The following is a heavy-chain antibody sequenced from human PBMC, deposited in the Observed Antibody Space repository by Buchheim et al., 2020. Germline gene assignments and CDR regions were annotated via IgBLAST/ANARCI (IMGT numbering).Heavy chain of an antibody. CDR3: AREAARGNWFDP. Sequence: EVQLVESGGGLVQPGGSLRLSCAASGFSFSTSWMTWVRQAPGKGLEWVANIKQDGSEKYYVVSVKGRFTISRDNTKHSLYLQMNSLRAEDTAVYYCAREAARGNWFDPWGQGTL. CDR1: GFSFSTSW. V-gene: IGHV3-7*01. CDR2: IKQDGSEK. D-gene: IGHD6-6*01. J-gene: IGHJ5*02.